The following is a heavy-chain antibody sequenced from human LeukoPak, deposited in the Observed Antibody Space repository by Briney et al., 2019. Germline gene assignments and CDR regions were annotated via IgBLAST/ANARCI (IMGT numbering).Heavy chain of an antibody. J-gene: IGHJ5*02. CDR3: ARSPVWSLDP. CDR2: IYTSGST. V-gene: IGHV4-61*02. D-gene: IGHD3-16*01. CDR1: GGSISSGSYY. Sequence: PSETLSLTCTVSGGSISSGSYYWSWIRQPAGKGLEWIGRIYTSGSTNYNPSLKSRVTISVDTSKNQFSLKLSSVTAADTAVYYCARSPVWSLDPWGQGTLVTVSS.